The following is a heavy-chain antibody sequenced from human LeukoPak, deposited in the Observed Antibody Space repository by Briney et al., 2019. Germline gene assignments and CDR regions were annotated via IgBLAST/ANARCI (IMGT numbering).Heavy chain of an antibody. CDR3: ARDSSGSYRFDY. CDR2: IYYSGST. D-gene: IGHD3-10*01. V-gene: IGHV4-59*01. CDR1: GGSISSYY. Sequence: SETLSLTCTVSGGSISSYYWSWIRQPPGKGLEWIGYIYYSGSTNYNPSLKSRVTISVDTSKNQFSLKLSSVTAADTAVYYCARDSSGSYRFDYWGQGTLVTVSS. J-gene: IGHJ4*02.